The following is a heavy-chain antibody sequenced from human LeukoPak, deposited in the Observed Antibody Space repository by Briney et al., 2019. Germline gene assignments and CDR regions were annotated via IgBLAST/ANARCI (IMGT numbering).Heavy chain of an antibody. CDR3: ARRGDGYNNGMDV. Sequence: GSLRLSCAASGFTFRSYWMHWVRQAPGKGLVWVSRINSDGSSTSYADSVKGRFTISRDNAKNTLYLQMNSLRAEDTAVYYCARRGDGYNNGMDVWGQGITVTVSS. CDR2: INSDGSST. CDR1: GFTFRSYW. V-gene: IGHV3-74*01. D-gene: IGHD5-24*01. J-gene: IGHJ6*02.